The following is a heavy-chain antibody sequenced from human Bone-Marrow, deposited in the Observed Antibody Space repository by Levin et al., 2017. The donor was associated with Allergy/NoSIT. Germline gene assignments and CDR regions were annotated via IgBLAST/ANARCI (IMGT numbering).Heavy chain of an antibody. CDR3: TRVFANVDSRYSYFDL. D-gene: IGHD3-16*02. Sequence: GGSLRLSCAASGFRFTNYAMHWVRQAPGKGLEWVAVVSHDGGNTYYGDSVKGRFTISRDNSKNTLYLQMSSLKPEDTAVYFWTRVFANVDSRYSYFDLWGQGTLVTVSS. CDR1: GFRFTNYA. J-gene: IGHJ4*02. CDR2: VSHDGGNT. V-gene: IGHV3-30-3*01.